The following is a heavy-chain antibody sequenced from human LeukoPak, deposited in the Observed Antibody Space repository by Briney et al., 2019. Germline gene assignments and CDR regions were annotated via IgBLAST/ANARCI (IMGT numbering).Heavy chain of an antibody. CDR3: ATDLSYGSLVH. J-gene: IGHJ4*02. V-gene: IGHV3-33*01. CDR1: GFTFSKYG. Sequence: GMSLRLSCAASGFTFSKYGMHWVRQAPGKGLEWVALIWYDGSNKYYADSVKGRFTISRDYSKKTLYLQMNSLRAEDTAVYYCATDLSYGSLVHWGQGTLVTVSS. D-gene: IGHD5-18*01. CDR2: IWYDGSNK.